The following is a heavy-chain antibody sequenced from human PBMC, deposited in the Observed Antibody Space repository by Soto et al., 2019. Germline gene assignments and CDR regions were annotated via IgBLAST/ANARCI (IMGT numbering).Heavy chain of an antibody. D-gene: IGHD3-10*01. J-gene: IGHJ4*02. Sequence: QVQLQESGPGLVKPSQTLSLTCTVSSGSISSGTYCWSWIRQHPGKGLEWIGCINYSGNTYYNPSLRSRLTISRDTSTNQFSLQLSSVTAADTAVYYCARGVLLWGQGTLVTVSS. CDR3: ARGVLL. CDR2: INYSGNT. CDR1: SGSISSGTYC. V-gene: IGHV4-31*03.